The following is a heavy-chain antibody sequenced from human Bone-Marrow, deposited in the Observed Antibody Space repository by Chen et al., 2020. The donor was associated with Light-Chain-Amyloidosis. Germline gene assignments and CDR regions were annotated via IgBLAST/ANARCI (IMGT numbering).Heavy chain of an antibody. D-gene: IGHD5-18*01. CDR1: GGSFSGYY. J-gene: IGHJ6*03. V-gene: IGHV4-34*01. Sequence: QVQLQQWGAGLLKPSETLSLTCAVYGGSFSGYYWNWIRQPPGKGLEWIGEMSPSGSTNYSPFLKSRVTISLDTSQSQFSLNLSSMTAADTAVYYCARGRGYSYGHVRAYNYMDVWGKGTTVTVSS. CDR2: MSPSGST. CDR3: ARGRGYSYGHVRAYNYMDV.